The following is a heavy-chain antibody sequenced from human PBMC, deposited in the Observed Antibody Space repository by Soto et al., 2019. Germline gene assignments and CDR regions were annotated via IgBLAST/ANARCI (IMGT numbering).Heavy chain of an antibody. D-gene: IGHD4-17*01. CDR3: ARVIVPTTVTTSNWFDP. Sequence: ASVKVSCKASGYTLTTYYMHWVRQAPGQGLEWMGIINPSGGSTNYAQRFRGRVTMTSDTSTSTVYMELTNLRTDDTAVYYCARVIVPTTVTTSNWFDPWGQGTLVTVSS. V-gene: IGHV1-46*01. CDR1: GYTLTTYY. CDR2: INPSGGST. J-gene: IGHJ5*02.